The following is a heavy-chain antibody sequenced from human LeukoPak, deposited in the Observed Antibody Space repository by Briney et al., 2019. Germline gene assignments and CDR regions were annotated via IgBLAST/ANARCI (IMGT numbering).Heavy chain of an antibody. CDR1: GFTFSSYS. V-gene: IGHV3-21*01. CDR3: ARDGIQLWSLYFDY. CDR2: ISSSSSYI. Sequence: PGRSLRLSCAASGFTFSSYSKNWVRQAPGKGLEWVSSISSSSSYIYYADSVMGRFTISRDNAKNSLYLQMNSLRAEDTAVYYCARDGIQLWSLYFDYWGQGTLVTVSS. D-gene: IGHD5-18*01. J-gene: IGHJ4*02.